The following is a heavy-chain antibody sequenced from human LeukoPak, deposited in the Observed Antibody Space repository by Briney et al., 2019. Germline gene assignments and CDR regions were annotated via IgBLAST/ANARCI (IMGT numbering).Heavy chain of an antibody. CDR2: INAGNGNT. J-gene: IGHJ4*02. D-gene: IGHD4-17*01. CDR1: GYTFTSYA. Sequence: ASVKVSCKASGYTFTSYAMHWVRQAPGQRPEWKGWINAGNGNTKYFQKFQGRVTFTRDTSASTAYMELSSLRSEDTAVYYCAATDLGDYWGQGTLVTVSS. CDR3: AATDLGDY. V-gene: IGHV1-3*01.